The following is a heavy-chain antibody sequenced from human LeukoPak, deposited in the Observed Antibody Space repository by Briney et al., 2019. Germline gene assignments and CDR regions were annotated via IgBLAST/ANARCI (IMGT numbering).Heavy chain of an antibody. CDR2: ISAYNGNT. Sequence: ASVKVSCXASGYTFTSYGISWVRQAPGQGLGWMGWISAYNGNTNYAQKLQGRVTMTTDTSTSTAYMELRSLRSDDTAVYYCARGSFEFSDYVPLLDYWGQGTLVTVSS. J-gene: IGHJ4*02. CDR1: GYTFTSYG. V-gene: IGHV1-18*01. CDR3: ARGSFEFSDYVPLLDY. D-gene: IGHD4-17*01.